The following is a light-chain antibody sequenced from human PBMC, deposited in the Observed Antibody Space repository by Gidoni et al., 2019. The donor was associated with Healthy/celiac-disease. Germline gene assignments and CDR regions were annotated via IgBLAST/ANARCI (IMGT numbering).Light chain of an antibody. CDR3: QQSYSRGEIT. V-gene: IGKV1-39*01. Sequence: DIQMTQSPSSLSASVGDRVTITCRASQSISSYLNWYQQKPGKAPKLLIYAASSLQSGVPSRFSGSGSGTDFTLTISSLQPEDFATYYCQQSYSRGEITFGPGTKVDIK. CDR1: QSISSY. CDR2: AAS. J-gene: IGKJ3*01.